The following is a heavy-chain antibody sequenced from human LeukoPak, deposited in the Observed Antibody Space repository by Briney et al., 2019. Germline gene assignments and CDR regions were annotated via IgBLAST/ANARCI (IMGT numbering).Heavy chain of an antibody. CDR2: INPNSGGA. Sequence: ASVKVSCKASGYTFTGYYMHWVRQAPGQGLGWMGWINPNSGGADYAQKFQGWVTMTRDTYISTSYMELSRLRTDHPAVYYCARGGLLWFGEFGDYWGQGTMVTVSS. V-gene: IGHV1-2*04. CDR3: ARGGLLWFGEFGDY. J-gene: IGHJ4*02. CDR1: GYTFTGYY. D-gene: IGHD3-10*01.